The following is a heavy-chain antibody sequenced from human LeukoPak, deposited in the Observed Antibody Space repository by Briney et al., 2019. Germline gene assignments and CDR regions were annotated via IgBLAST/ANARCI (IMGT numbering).Heavy chain of an antibody. CDR3: ARRPINCIITNCYVDY. CDR2: MNPNSGDT. Sequence: ASVKVSFKASVYTFTNFYIHWVRQAPGQRLEWMGWMNPNSGDTSYAREFQDRVTMTRDTSLSTAYMELSRLRSDDTAVYFCARRPINCIITNCYVDYWGQGTLVTVSS. CDR1: VYTFTNFY. V-gene: IGHV1-2*02. D-gene: IGHD2-2*01. J-gene: IGHJ4*02.